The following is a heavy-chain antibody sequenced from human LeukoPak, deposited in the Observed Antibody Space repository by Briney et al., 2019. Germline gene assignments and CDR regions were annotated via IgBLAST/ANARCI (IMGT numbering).Heavy chain of an antibody. J-gene: IGHJ6*02. Sequence: GGSLRLSCAASGFTFSSYSMNWVRQAPGKGLEWVSSISSSNIYYADSVKGRFTISRDNAKNSLYLQMNSLRAEDTAVYYCARDGSIAVRPGRPDYYYYGMDVWGQGTTVTVSS. D-gene: IGHD6-6*01. CDR1: GFTFSSYS. CDR2: ISSSNI. V-gene: IGHV3-21*01. CDR3: ARDGSIAVRPGRPDYYYYGMDV.